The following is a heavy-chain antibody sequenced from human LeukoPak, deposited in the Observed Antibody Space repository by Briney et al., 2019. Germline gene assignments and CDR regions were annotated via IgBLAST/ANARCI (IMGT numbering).Heavy chain of an antibody. CDR3: AKDSSGYFEYFQH. V-gene: IGHV3-30*18. CDR2: ISYDGSNK. Sequence: GGSLRLSCAASGLTFSSYGMHWVRQAPGKGLEWVAVISYDGSNKYYADSVKGRFTISRDNSKNTLYLQMNSLKAEDTAVYYCAKDSSGYFEYFQHWGQGTLVTVSS. D-gene: IGHD3-22*01. CDR1: GLTFSSYG. J-gene: IGHJ1*01.